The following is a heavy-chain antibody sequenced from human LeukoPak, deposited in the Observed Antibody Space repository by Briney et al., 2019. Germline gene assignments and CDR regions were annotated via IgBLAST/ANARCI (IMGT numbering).Heavy chain of an antibody. J-gene: IGHJ4*02. V-gene: IGHV1-69*13. D-gene: IGHD5-18*01. Sequence: SVKVSCKASGGTFSSYAISWVRQAPGQGLEWMGGIIPIFGTANYAQKFQGRVTITADESTSTAYMELSSLRSEDTAVYYCSLTRRYSYGPNIDYWGQGTLVTVSS. CDR1: GGTFSSYA. CDR3: SLTRRYSYGPNIDY. CDR2: IIPIFGTA.